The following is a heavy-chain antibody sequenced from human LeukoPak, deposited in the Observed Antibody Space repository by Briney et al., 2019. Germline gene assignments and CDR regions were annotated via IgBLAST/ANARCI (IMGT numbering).Heavy chain of an antibody. D-gene: IGHD1-14*01. Sequence: PSETLSLTCTVSGGSISGYYWSWIRQPAGKGLEWIGRIYTSGSTNYNPSLKSRVTMSVDTPKNQFSLKLSSVTAADTAVYYCAGASPTTNKGAYGWFDPWGQGTLVTVSS. CDR2: IYTSGST. CDR1: GGSISGYY. CDR3: AGASPTTNKGAYGWFDP. V-gene: IGHV4-4*07. J-gene: IGHJ5*02.